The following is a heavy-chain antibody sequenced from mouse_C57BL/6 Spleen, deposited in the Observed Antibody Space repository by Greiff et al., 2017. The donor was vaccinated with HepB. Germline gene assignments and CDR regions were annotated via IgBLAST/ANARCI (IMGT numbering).Heavy chain of an antibody. CDR1: GYTFTSYW. D-gene: IGHD1-1*01. CDR2: INPSNGGT. Sequence: QVQLQQPGTELVKPGASVKLSCKASGYTFTSYWMHWVKQRPGQGLEWIGNINPSNGGTNYNEKFKSKATLTVDKSSSTAYMQLSSLTSEDSAVYYCAREEGYYYGSSYAMDYWGQGTSVTVSS. V-gene: IGHV1-53*01. CDR3: AREEGYYYGSSYAMDY. J-gene: IGHJ4*01.